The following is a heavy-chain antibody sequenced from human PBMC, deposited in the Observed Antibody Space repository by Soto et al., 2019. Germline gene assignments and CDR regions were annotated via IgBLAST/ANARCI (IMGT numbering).Heavy chain of an antibody. CDR1: GFTFSNFG. CDR3: ATSFITTIGTTA. V-gene: IGHV3-48*01. Sequence: EVQLVESGGGLVQPGGSLRLSCEASGFTFSNFGINWVRQAPGKGLEWVSHISSSSTTICYAESVKGRFTISRDNAKNSLYLQMSSLRGEDTAVYYCATSFITTIGTTAWGQGTLVTVSS. CDR2: ISSSSTTI. D-gene: IGHD1-1*01. J-gene: IGHJ4*02.